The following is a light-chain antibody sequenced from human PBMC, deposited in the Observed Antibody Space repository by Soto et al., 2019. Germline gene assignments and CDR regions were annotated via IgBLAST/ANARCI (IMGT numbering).Light chain of an antibody. V-gene: IGKV1-5*03. CDR1: QNINSW. J-gene: IGKJ2*02. CDR3: LQYNDYSGT. CDR2: KAS. Sequence: DIPMTQSPSTLSASVGDRVTITCRASQNINSWLAWYQQKPGKAPNLLIYKASSLDSGVPSRFSGSASGTEFTLTISSLQPDDFATYYCLQYNDYSGTFGQGTKLEIK.